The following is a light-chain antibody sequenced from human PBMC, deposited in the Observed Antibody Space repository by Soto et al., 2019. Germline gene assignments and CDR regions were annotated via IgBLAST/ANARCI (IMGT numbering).Light chain of an antibody. Sequence: QLTQSPSSLSASVGDRVTITCRASQGISSYLAWYQQKPGKAPKLLIYAASTLQSGVPSRFSGSGSGTDFTLTISSLQPEDFATYYCQQLNSYPPGTFGPGTKVDIK. J-gene: IGKJ3*01. CDR1: QGISSY. CDR2: AAS. CDR3: QQLNSYPPGT. V-gene: IGKV1-9*01.